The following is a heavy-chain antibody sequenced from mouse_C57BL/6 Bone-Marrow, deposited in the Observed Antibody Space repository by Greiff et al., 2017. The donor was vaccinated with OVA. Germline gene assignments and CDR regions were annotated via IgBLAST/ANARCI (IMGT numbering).Heavy chain of an antibody. Sequence: EVQLMESWGGLVKPGGSLKLSCAASGFTFSDYGMHWVRQAPEKGLEWVAYISSGSSTIYYADTVKGRFTISRDNAKNTLFLQMTSLRSEDTAMYYCARDYYGSTFYFDDWGQGTTLTVSS. CDR3: ARDYYGSTFYFDD. CDR1: GFTFSDYG. CDR2: ISSGSSTI. D-gene: IGHD1-1*01. V-gene: IGHV5-17*01. J-gene: IGHJ2*01.